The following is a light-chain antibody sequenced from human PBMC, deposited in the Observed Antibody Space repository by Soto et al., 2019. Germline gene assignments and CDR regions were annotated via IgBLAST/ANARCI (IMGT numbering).Light chain of an antibody. J-gene: IGLJ2*01. Sequence: QSVLTQPPSASGSPGQSVTISCTGTSSDVGGYNYVSWYQHHPGKAPKLMIYEVSERPSGVPDRFSGSKSGNTASLTVSGPQAEDEADYYCSSYAGNNNLVFGGGTKLTVL. CDR1: SSDVGGYNY. CDR3: SSYAGNNNLV. CDR2: EVS. V-gene: IGLV2-8*01.